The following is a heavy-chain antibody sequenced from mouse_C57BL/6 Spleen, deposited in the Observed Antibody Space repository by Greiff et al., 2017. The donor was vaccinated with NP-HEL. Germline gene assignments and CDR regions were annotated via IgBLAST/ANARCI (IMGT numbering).Heavy chain of an antibody. CDR2: INYDGSST. D-gene: IGHD1-1*01. V-gene: IGHV5-16*01. Sequence: EVKLMESEGGLVQPGRSMKLSCTASGFTFSDYYMAWVRQVPEKGLEWVANINYDGSSTYYLDSLKSRFIISRDNAKNILYLQMSSLKSEDTATYYCARGDYGSRRYFDVWGTGTTVTVSS. CDR1: GFTFSDYY. CDR3: ARGDYGSRRYFDV. J-gene: IGHJ1*03.